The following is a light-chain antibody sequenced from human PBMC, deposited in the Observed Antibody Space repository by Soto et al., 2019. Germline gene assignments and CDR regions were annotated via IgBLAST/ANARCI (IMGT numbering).Light chain of an antibody. Sequence: EIVLPQSPDTLSLSPGERATLSCRASQSVRSNYLAWYQQKPGQAPRFLIYDASSRATGIPDRFSGSGSGTGFTLTISRLEPEDFAVYYCQQYGSSPLTFGGETK. J-gene: IGKJ4*01. V-gene: IGKV3-20*01. CDR1: QSVRSNY. CDR2: DAS. CDR3: QQYGSSPLT.